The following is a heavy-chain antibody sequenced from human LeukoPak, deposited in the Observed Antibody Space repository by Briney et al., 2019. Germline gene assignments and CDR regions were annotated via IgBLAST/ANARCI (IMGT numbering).Heavy chain of an antibody. CDR1: GFTFDDYG. J-gene: IGHJ5*02. D-gene: IGHD2-15*01. CDR2: INWNGGST. CDR3: ARGRGWNWFDP. V-gene: IGHV3-20*04. Sequence: GGSLRLSCAASGFTFDDYGMSWVRQAPGKGLEWVSGINWNGGSTGYADSVKGRFTISRDNAKNPLYLQMNSLRAEDTALYYCARGRGWNWFDPWGQGTLVTVSS.